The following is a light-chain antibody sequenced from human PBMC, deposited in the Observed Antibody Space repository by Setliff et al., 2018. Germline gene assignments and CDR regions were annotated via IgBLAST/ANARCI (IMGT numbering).Light chain of an antibody. CDR3: ASYAGPYTWV. Sequence: QSALTQPASVSGSPGQSITISCTGTSSDIGSYNLVSWYQQHPGKAPKVMIYDVTKRPSGVPDRFSGSKSGNTASLTISGLQAEDEADYYCASYAGPYTWVFGGGTKVTV. V-gene: IGLV2-23*02. CDR1: SSDIGSYNL. CDR2: DVT. J-gene: IGLJ3*02.